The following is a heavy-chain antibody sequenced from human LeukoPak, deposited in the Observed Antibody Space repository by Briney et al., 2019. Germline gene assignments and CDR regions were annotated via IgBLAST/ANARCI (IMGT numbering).Heavy chain of an antibody. Sequence: GASVKLSCKSSGYTFTCYYMHWVRQAPGQGLEWMGQINPNSGGTNYAQKFQGRVTMTRDTSISTAYMELSRLRSDDTAVYYCARGAGRGYCSSGSGYYSVYWGERTLVTVSS. CDR1: GYTFTCYY. V-gene: IGHV1-2*06. CDR2: INPNSGGT. D-gene: IGHD2-15*01. J-gene: IGHJ4*02. CDR3: ARGAGRGYCSSGSGYYSVY.